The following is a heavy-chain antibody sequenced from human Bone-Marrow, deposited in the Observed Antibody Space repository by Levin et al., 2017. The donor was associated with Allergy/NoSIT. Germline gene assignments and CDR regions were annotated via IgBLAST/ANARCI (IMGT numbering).Heavy chain of an antibody. V-gene: IGHV1-18*01. Sequence: PVASVKVSCKASGYTFTSYGISWVRQAPGQGLEWMGWISAYNGNTNYAQKLQGRVTMTTDTSTSTAYMELRSLRSDDTAVYYCARASFLLRNNYYYGMDVWGQGTTVTVSS. CDR3: ARASFLLRNNYYYGMDV. CDR2: ISAYNGNT. CDR1: GYTFTSYG. D-gene: IGHD3-22*01. J-gene: IGHJ6*02.